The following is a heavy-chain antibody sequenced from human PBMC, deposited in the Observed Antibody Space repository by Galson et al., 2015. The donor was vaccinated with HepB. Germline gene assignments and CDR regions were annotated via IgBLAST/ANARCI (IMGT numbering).Heavy chain of an antibody. J-gene: IGHJ4*02. CDR3: ARLGWELLGAVFDY. CDR2: ISGSGKTV. Sequence: SLRLSCAASGFTFSSYAMTWVRQAPGKGLEWVSVISGSGKTVYYAGSVKGRFTISRDNTKNSLYLHMNSLRSEDTAVYYCARLGWELLGAVFDYWGQGTLVTVSS. CDR1: GFTFSSYA. D-gene: IGHD1-26*01. V-gene: IGHV3-48*04.